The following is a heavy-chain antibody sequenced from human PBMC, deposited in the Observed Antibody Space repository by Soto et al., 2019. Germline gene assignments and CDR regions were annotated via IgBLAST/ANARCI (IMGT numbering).Heavy chain of an antibody. CDR2: IRNKANSYTT. J-gene: IGHJ4*01. Sequence: GGSLRLSCAALGFTFSDHYMGWVRQAPWKGLEWVGRIRNKANSYTTEYAASVKGRFTISRDDSKNLLFLQMFSLKTEDTAVYYCSRAGILTTPYYFDYWGQGTLVTVSS. CDR3: SRAGILTTPYYFDY. CDR1: GFTFSDHY. V-gene: IGHV3-72*01. D-gene: IGHD2-21*01.